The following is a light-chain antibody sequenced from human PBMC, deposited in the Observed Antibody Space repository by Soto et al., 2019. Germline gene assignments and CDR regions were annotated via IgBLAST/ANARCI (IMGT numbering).Light chain of an antibody. V-gene: IGKV1-39*01. CDR3: QESFSTPYT. Sequence: DMQMTQSPTSLSASVRDGVTITCRASQNVRTYLNWYQQKPGKAPKLLINAALTLQLGVPPRFSASGSGTDFTLTITGLQHEFVETYYGQESFSTPYTFGQGTRVEL. J-gene: IGKJ2*01. CDR2: AAL. CDR1: QNVRTY.